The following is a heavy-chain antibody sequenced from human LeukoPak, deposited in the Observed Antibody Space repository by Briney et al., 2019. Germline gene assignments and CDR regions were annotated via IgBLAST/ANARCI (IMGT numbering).Heavy chain of an antibody. V-gene: IGHV4-4*02. Sequence: PGGSLRLSCAASGFSFSSYWMSWVRQAPGKGLEWIGEIYHSGSTNYNPSLKGRVTISVDKSKNQFSLKLSSVTAADTAVYYCARRPYYYGSGEYAFDIWGQGTMVTVSS. CDR3: ARRPYYYGSGEYAFDI. D-gene: IGHD3-10*01. CDR1: GFSFSSYW. J-gene: IGHJ3*02. CDR2: IYHSGST.